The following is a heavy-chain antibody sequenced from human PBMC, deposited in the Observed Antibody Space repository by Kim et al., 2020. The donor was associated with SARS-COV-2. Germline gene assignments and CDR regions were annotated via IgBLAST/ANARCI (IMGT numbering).Heavy chain of an antibody. CDR2: IYQTGSA. V-gene: IGHV4-38-2*02. CDR3: ARFLRDTAMGEAFDI. Sequence: SETLSLTCTVSGYSISSGYYWGWIRQPPGEGLEWIGSIYQTGSAYNSPSLKSRVTISVDTSKNQFSLQLSSVTAADTAVYYCARFLRDTAMGEAFDIWG. J-gene: IGHJ3*02. CDR1: GYSISSGYY. D-gene: IGHD5-18*01.